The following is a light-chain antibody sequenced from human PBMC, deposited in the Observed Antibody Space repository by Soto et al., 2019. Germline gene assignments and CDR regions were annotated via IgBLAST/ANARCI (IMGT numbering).Light chain of an antibody. CDR2: GAS. Sequence: EIVLTQSPGTLSLSPGERATLSCRASQSVSSSYLAWYQQKPGQAPRLLIYGASSRATGIPDRFSGSGSGTDFTLTISRLEPEDFAVYYCQKYGSSGWTFGQGTKVDNK. V-gene: IGKV3-20*01. CDR3: QKYGSSGWT. J-gene: IGKJ1*01. CDR1: QSVSSSY.